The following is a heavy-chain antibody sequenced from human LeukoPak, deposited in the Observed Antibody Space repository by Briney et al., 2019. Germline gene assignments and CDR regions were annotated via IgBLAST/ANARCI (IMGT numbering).Heavy chain of an antibody. Sequence: GASVKVSCKASGYTFTNYYIHWVRQAPGQGLEWMGVIGPNGASTTYAQKLQGRVTVTRDTSTSTVYMELSSLRSEDTAMYYCARDPRNRNDGFYYYMDVWGQGTTVTVSS. V-gene: IGHV1-46*03. J-gene: IGHJ6*03. CDR1: GYTFTNYY. CDR3: ARDPRNRNDGFYYYMDV. D-gene: IGHD1-1*01. CDR2: IGPNGAST.